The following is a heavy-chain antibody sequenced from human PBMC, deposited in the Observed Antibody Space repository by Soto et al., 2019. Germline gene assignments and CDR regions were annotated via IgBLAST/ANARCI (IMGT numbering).Heavy chain of an antibody. V-gene: IGHV1-18*01. J-gene: IGHJ4*02. CDR3: EIADYGDDDY. CDR2: IKAYSGNT. Sequence: QLQLVQSGAEAKKPGASVKVSCKASGYTFPTSTISWVRQAPGQGLEWMGWIKAYSGNTNYAQKLQGRVTMTTDTSTNTADMELRSMTTDDTAINNCEIADYGDDDYWGQGTLVTVSS. CDR1: GYTFPTST. D-gene: IGHD4-17*01.